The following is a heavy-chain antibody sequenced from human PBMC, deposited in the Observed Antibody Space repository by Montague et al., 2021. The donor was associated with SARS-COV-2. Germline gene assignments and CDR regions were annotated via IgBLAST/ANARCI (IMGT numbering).Heavy chain of an antibody. CDR3: ARGARQGYGFRLGSFDY. D-gene: IGHD3-10*01. CDR2: INHSGST. Sequence: SETLSLTCAVYGGSFSGYYWNWIRQPPGKGLEWIGKINHSGSTNYNPSXXSRVTMSVDTSKNQFSLKLSSVTAADTAVYYCARGARQGYGFRLGSFDYWGQGTLVTVSS. V-gene: IGHV4-34*01. CDR1: GGSFSGYY. J-gene: IGHJ4*02.